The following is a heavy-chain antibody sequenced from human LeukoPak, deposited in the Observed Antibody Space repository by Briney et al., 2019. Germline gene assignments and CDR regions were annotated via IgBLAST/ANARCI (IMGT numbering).Heavy chain of an antibody. CDR3: AKDRGNMIVVVIPFDY. CDR2: ISGSGGST. Sequence: GSLRLSCAASGFTFSSYAMSWVRQAPGKGLEWVSAISGSGGSTYYADSVKGRFTISRDNSKNTLYLQMNSLRAEDTAVYYCAKDRGNMIVVVIPFDYWGQGTLVTVSS. D-gene: IGHD3-22*01. CDR1: GFTFSSYA. J-gene: IGHJ4*02. V-gene: IGHV3-23*01.